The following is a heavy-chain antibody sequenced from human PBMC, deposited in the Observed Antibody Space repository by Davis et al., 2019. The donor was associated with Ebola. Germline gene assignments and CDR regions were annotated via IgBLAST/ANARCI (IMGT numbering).Heavy chain of an antibody. J-gene: IGHJ4*02. CDR3: ARDVMITFGGVIVETYYFDY. CDR1: GYTFNSHG. CDR2: ISAYNGNT. V-gene: IGHV1-18*01. D-gene: IGHD3-16*02. Sequence: AASVKVSCKASGYTFNSHGISWVRQAPGQGLEWMAWISAYNGNTNYAQKLQGRVTMTTDTSTSTAYMELRSLRSDDTAVYYCARDVMITFGGVIVETYYFDYWGQGTLVTVSS.